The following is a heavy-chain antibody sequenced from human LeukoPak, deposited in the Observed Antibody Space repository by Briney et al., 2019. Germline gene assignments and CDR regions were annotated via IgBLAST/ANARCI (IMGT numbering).Heavy chain of an antibody. CDR2: IIPIFGTA. CDR3: ARAKRWDCSSTSCSPGYYYYMDV. V-gene: IGHV1-69*13. Sequence: ASVKVSCKASGGTFSSYAISWVRQAPGQGLEWMGGIIPIFGTANYAQKFQGRVTITADESTSTAYMELSSLRSEDTAVYYCARAKRWDCSSTSCSPGYYYYMDVWGKGTTVTVSS. CDR1: GGTFSSYA. J-gene: IGHJ6*03. D-gene: IGHD2-2*01.